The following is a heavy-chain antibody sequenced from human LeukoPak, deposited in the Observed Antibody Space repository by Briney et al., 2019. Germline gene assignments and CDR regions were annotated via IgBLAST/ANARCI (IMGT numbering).Heavy chain of an antibody. CDR3: ARDRDRSGSQSY. CDR1: GYTFTSYG. D-gene: IGHD1-26*01. J-gene: IGHJ4*02. CDR2: ISANNGNTKYNT. Sequence: SVKVSCKASGYTFTSYGISWVRQAPGQGLEWMGWISANNGNTKYNTKYAQNLQGKVTMTTDISTSTAYMELRNLRSDDTAVYYCARDRDRSGSQSYWGQGTLVTVSS. V-gene: IGHV1-18*01.